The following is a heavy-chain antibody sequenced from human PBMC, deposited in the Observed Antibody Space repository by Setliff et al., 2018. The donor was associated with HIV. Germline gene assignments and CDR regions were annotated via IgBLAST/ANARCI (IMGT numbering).Heavy chain of an antibody. D-gene: IGHD2-21*02. V-gene: IGHV4-34*01. CDR1: SGSLSGYY. J-gene: IGHJ4*02. Sequence: PSETLSLTCAVYSGSLSGYYWNWIRQPPGKGLEWIGEINQSGRSNYNPSLKSRVIISIDTSKNQFSLILTSATAADTAVYYCARSSRVNCGGDCYLFDYWGQGTPVTVSS. CDR3: ARSSRVNCGGDCYLFDY. CDR2: INQSGRS.